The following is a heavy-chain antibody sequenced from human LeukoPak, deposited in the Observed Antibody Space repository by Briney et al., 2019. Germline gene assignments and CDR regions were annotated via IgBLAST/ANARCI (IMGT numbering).Heavy chain of an antibody. CDR3: ARAYWGSYRYTTPDFDY. D-gene: IGHD3-16*02. V-gene: IGHV3-21*01. CDR1: GYTFSSYS. Sequence: GGSLRLSCAASGYTFSSYSMNWVRQAPGKGRERVSSISSSSSYIYYADSVKGRFTIPRDNHKNSLYLQMNSLSAEDTGVYYCARAYWGSYRYTTPDFDYWGQGTLVTVSS. CDR2: ISSSSSYI. J-gene: IGHJ4*02.